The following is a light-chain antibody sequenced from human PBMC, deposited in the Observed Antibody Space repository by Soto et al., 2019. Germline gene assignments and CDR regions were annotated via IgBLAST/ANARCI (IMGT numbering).Light chain of an antibody. J-gene: IGKJ5*01. CDR3: QQRTKWPPIT. CDR2: DAS. Sequence: EIVLTQSPATLSLSPGERATLSCRASQTVSSSLAWYQQKPGQAPRLLIYDASNRTTGIPASFSGSESETDFTLTISSLEPEDVGVYYCQQRTKWPPITFGQGTRLEIK. CDR1: QTVSSS. V-gene: IGKV3-11*01.